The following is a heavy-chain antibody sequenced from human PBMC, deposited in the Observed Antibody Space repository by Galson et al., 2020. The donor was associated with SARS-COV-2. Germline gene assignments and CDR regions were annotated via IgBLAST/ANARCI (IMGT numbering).Heavy chain of an antibody. Sequence: ASVKVSCKASGYTFTSYAMHWVRQAPGQRLEWMGWINAGNGNTKYSQKFQGRVTITRDTSASTAYMELSSLRSEDTAVYYCARDGYYDFWSGYSRPYYYYHGMDVWGQGTTVTVSS. CDR3: ARDGYYDFWSGYSRPYYYYHGMDV. CDR1: GYTFTSYA. D-gene: IGHD3-3*01. V-gene: IGHV1-3*01. J-gene: IGHJ6*02. CDR2: INAGNGNT.